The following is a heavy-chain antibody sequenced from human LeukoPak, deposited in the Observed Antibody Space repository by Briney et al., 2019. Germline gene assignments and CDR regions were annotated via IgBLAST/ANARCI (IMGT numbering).Heavy chain of an antibody. D-gene: IGHD5-18*01. CDR2: ITASGDST. Sequence: PGGSLRLSCAGSGFPFSSYPISWVRQPPGKGLEWVSAITASGDSTYSADSVKGRFTISRDNSRNTLFLQMNSLRAEDTAVYYCARDRDTAMVKVGYYYYGMDVWGQGTTVTVSS. J-gene: IGHJ6*02. CDR1: GFPFSSYP. V-gene: IGHV3-23*01. CDR3: ARDRDTAMVKVGYYYYGMDV.